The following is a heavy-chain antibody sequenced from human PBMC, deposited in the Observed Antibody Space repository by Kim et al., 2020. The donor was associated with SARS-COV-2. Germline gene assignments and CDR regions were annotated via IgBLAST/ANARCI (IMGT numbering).Heavy chain of an antibody. CDR2: ISSSSSYI. D-gene: IGHD4-17*01. V-gene: IGHV3-21*01. Sequence: GGSLRLSCAASGFTFSSYSMNWVRQAPGKGLEWVSSISSSSSYIYYADSVKGRFTISRDNAKNSLYLQMNSLRAEDTAVYYCARDSPTDDYGDARYYYYYGMDVWGQGTTVTVSS. CDR3: ARDSPTDDYGDARYYYYYGMDV. CDR1: GFTFSSYS. J-gene: IGHJ6*02.